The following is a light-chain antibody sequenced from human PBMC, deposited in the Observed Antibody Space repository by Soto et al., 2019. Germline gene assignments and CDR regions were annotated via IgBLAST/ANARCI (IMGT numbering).Light chain of an antibody. CDR2: EDN. V-gene: IGLV6-57*04. CDR3: QSYDSGIPVV. Sequence: NFMLTQPHSVSESPGKTVTISCTRSSGSIASNYVQWYQQRPGSAPTTVIYEDNQRPSGVPDRFSGSIDSSSNSASLTISGLKTEDEADYYCQSYDSGIPVVFGGGTKLTVL. J-gene: IGLJ2*01. CDR1: SGSIASNY.